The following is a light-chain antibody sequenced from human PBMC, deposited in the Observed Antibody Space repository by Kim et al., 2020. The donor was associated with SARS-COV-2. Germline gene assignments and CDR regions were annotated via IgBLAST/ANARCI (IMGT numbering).Light chain of an antibody. CDR2: DAS. J-gene: IGKJ2*01. CDR1: QNIGSTY. V-gene: IGKV3-20*01. CDR3: QQYRYSPPT. Sequence: LSPGQRATLACRASQNIGSTYVAWYQQKPGQTPRLLICDASSRATGTPDRFSGSGSGTDFTLTVSGLEPEDVAVYYCQQYRYSPPTFGQGTKLEIK.